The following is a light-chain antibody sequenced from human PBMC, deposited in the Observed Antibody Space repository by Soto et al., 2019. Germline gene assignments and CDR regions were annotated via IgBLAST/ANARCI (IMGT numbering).Light chain of an antibody. CDR2: SDN. CDR3: AAWDDSLNGPV. J-gene: IGLJ3*02. V-gene: IGLV1-44*01. Sequence: QSVLTQPPSASGTPGQRVTISCSGSSSNIAGNTVHWYQQLPGTAPHLLIYSDNQRPSGVPDRFSGSKSGTSASLAISGLQSEDEDDYYCAAWDDSLNGPVFGGGTKLTVL. CDR1: SSNIAGNT.